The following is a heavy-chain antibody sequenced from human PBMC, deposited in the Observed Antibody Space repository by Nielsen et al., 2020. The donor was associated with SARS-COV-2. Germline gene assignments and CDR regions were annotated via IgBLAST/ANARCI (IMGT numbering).Heavy chain of an antibody. CDR1: GGSISSGGYY. J-gene: IGHJ3*02. CDR2: IYYSGST. V-gene: IGHV4-31*03. Sequence: SETMSLTCTVSGGSISSGGYYWSWIRQHPGKGLEWIGYIYYSGSTYYNPSLKSRVTISVDTSKNQFSLKLSSVTAADTAVYYCARAPITMIVVVNAFDIWGQGTMVTVSS. D-gene: IGHD3-22*01. CDR3: ARAPITMIVVVNAFDI.